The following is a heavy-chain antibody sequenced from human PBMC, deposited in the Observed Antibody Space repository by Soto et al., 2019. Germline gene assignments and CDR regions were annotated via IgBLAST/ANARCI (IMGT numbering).Heavy chain of an antibody. J-gene: IGHJ5*02. V-gene: IGHV4-59*01. D-gene: IGHD3-16*02. CDR2: IYYSGST. Sequence: QVQLQESGPGLVKPSETLSLTCTVSGGSISSYYWSWIRQPPGKGLEGIGYIYYSGSTNYNPSLKSRVTISVDTSKNQFSLKLSSVTAADTAVYYCARDLHYDYVWGSYRFLDPWGQGTLVTVSS. CDR3: ARDLHYDYVWGSYRFLDP. CDR1: GGSISSYY.